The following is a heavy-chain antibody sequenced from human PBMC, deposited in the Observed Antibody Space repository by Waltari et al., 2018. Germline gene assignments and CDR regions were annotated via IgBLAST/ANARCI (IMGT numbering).Heavy chain of an antibody. V-gene: IGHV3-23*01. Sequence: EVHLLESGGDLVHPGGSLRLSCAASRFPFSRYAMHWGHQAPGRGLGWVARVGGDGAAPIYADSVKGRFTISRDNSKTTLYLQMNSLRVEDTAVYYCATLYSDYADYWGQGTLVTVSS. D-gene: IGHD4-4*01. CDR2: VGGDGAAP. CDR3: ATLYSDYADY. J-gene: IGHJ4*02. CDR1: RFPFSRYA.